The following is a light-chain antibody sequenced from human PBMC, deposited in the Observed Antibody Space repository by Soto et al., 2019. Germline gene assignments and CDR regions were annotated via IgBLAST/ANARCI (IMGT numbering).Light chain of an antibody. CDR2: DAS. CDR1: QSVSSY. J-gene: IGKJ5*01. V-gene: IGKV3-11*01. Sequence: EIVLTQSPATLSLSPGERATLSCRASQSVSSYLAWYQQKPGQAPRLLIYDASNSATGIPARLSVSGSGTXFXXXXXXXEPEDFAVYYCQQRSNWPRITFGQGTRLEIK. CDR3: QQRSNWPRIT.